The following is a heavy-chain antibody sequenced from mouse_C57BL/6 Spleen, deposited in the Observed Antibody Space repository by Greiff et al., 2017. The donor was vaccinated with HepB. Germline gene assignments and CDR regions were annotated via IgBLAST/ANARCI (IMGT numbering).Heavy chain of an antibody. J-gene: IGHJ1*03. V-gene: IGHV5-17*01. CDR3: ARSYYYGNSLWYFDV. Sequence: EVKLMESGGGLVKPGGSLKLSCAASGFTFSDYGMHWVRQAPEKGLEWVAYISSGSSTIYYADTVKGRFTISRDNAKNTLFLQMTSLRSEDTAMYYCARSYYYGNSLWYFDVWGTGTTVTVSS. CDR1: GFTFSDYG. CDR2: ISSGSSTI. D-gene: IGHD1-1*01.